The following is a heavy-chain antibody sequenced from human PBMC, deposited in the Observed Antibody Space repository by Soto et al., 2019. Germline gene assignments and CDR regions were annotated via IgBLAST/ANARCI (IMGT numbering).Heavy chain of an antibody. J-gene: IGHJ4*02. CDR3: ARTSRFDS. CDR2: IYHSGST. V-gene: IGHV4-39*01. D-gene: IGHD6-6*01. CDR1: GGSIRRSISY. Sequence: SETQSLTCPVSGGSIRRSISYWGWIRQPPGKGLEWIGSIYHSGSTYYNPSLKSRLTISVDTSKNQFSLKLSAVTAADTAVYYCARTSRFDSWGQGTLVTVSS.